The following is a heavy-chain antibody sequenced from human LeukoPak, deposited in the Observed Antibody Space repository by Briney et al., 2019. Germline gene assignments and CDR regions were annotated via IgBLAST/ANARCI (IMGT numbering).Heavy chain of an antibody. CDR1: GGSISSGDYY. J-gene: IGHJ6*03. D-gene: IGHD6-6*01. Sequence: PSQTLSLTCTVSGGSISSGDYYWSWIRQPPGKGLEWIGYIYYSGSTYYNPSLKSRVTISVDTSKNQFSLKLSSVTAADTAVYYCARYFEYSSSWGYYYYMDVWGKGTTVTVSS. CDR2: IYYSGST. CDR3: ARYFEYSSSWGYYYYMDV. V-gene: IGHV4-30-4*01.